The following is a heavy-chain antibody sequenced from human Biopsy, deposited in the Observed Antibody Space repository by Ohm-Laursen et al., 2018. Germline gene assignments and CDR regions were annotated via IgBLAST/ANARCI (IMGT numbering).Heavy chain of an antibody. D-gene: IGHD4-17*01. CDR1: GRTFSDYR. V-gene: IGHV4-34*08. CDR3: GNEVYGRDY. CDR2: INQSGST. Sequence: SETLSLTCVVFGRTFSDYRWTWIRQPPGKGLAWIGQINQSGSTNYNPSLKSRVTISADASKYEFSLRLTSVTAADTAVYFCGNEVYGRDYWGLGARVTVSS. J-gene: IGHJ4*02.